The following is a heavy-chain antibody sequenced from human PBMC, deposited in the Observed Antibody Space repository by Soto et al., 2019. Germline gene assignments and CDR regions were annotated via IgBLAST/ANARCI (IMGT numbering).Heavy chain of an antibody. V-gene: IGHV3-30*03. J-gene: IGHJ5*02. CDR1: GFTFSSYD. CDR2: VSHNGDRT. D-gene: IGHD6-25*01. CDR3: ARDKWAAPAKTNWFDP. Sequence: GGSLRLSCAASGFTFSSYDMHWVRQAPGKGLEWLAVVSHNGDRTDYADSVKGRFTISRDASKNTLYLQMDTLRGDDTAVYYCARDKWAAPAKTNWFDPWGQGTLVTVSS.